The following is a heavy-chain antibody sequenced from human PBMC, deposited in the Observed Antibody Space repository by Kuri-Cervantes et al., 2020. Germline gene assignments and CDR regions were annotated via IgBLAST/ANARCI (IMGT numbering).Heavy chain of an antibody. CDR3: ARELLDTYYFDY. J-gene: IGHJ4*02. D-gene: IGHD1-1*01. Sequence: SVKVSCKASGYTFTRYGISWVRQAPGQGLEWMGWISAYNGNTNYAQKLQGRVTMTTDTSTSTAYMELRSLRSEDTAVYYCARELLDTYYFDYWGQGTLVTVSS. CDR1: GYTFTRYG. V-gene: IGHV1-18*01. CDR2: ISAYNGNT.